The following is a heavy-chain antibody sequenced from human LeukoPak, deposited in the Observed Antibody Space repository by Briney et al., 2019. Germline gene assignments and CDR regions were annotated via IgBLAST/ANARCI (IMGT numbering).Heavy chain of an antibody. D-gene: IGHD2-2*01. CDR2: INPSGGST. CDR3: ARGPQALVVPAHRRARGYYMDV. V-gene: IGHV1-46*01. J-gene: IGHJ6*03. CDR1: GYTFTSYY. Sequence: ASVKVSRKASGYTFTSYYMHWVRQAPGQGLEWVGLINPSGGSTSYAQKFQGRVTMTRDTSTSTVYMELSSLRSEDTAVYYCARGPQALVVPAHRRARGYYMDVWGKGTTVTVSS.